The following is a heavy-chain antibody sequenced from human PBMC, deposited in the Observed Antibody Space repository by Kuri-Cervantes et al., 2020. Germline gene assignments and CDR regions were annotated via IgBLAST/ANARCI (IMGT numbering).Heavy chain of an antibody. D-gene: IGHD2-2*01. V-gene: IGHV1-8*01. CDR1: GYTFTSYD. Sequence: ASVKVSCKASGYTFTSYDINWVRQATGQGLEWMGWMNPNSGNTGYAQKFQGRVTMTRNTSISTAYMELSSLRSEDTAVYYCASAYAYQLPNTPYYYYYYMDVWGKGTTVTVSS. CDR3: ASAYAYQLPNTPYYYYYYMDV. J-gene: IGHJ6*03. CDR2: MNPNSGNT.